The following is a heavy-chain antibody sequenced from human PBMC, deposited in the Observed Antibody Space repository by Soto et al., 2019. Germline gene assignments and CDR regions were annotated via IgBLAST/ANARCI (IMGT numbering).Heavy chain of an antibody. D-gene: IGHD6-6*01. CDR3: AKGWGSSRLDRNYYYYGMDV. Sequence: GGSLRLSCAASGFTFSSYAMSWVRQAPGKGLEWVSAISGSGGSTYYADSVKGRFTISRDNSKNTLYLQMNSLRAEDTAVYYCAKGWGSSRLDRNYYYYGMDVWGQGTTVTVSS. J-gene: IGHJ6*02. V-gene: IGHV3-23*01. CDR1: GFTFSSYA. CDR2: ISGSGGST.